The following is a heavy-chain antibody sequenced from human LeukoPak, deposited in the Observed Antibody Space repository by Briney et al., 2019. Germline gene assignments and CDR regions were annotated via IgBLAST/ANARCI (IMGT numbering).Heavy chain of an antibody. D-gene: IGHD3-22*01. CDR1: GFTFSSYG. Sequence: GGSLRLSCAASGFTFSSYGMNWVRQAPGKGLEWVSYISSSSSAIYYADSVKGRFTISRDNAKNSLYLQMNSLRAEDTAVYYCARDLGQYYDTSDNWFDPWGQGTLVTVSS. J-gene: IGHJ5*02. CDR3: ARDLGQYYDTSDNWFDP. V-gene: IGHV3-48*01. CDR2: ISSSSSAI.